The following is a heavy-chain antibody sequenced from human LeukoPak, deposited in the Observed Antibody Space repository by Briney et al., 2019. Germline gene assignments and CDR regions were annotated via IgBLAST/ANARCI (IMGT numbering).Heavy chain of an antibody. D-gene: IGHD6-13*01. CDR2: ISWDGGST. Sequence: GGSLSLPCAASGFPFEYYVMHWVRPAPGKGLEGVSLISWDGGSTYNADSVKRRFIIARANNKNSLLLQMNSIGADAAALYYWTKGPMSAASTTLQCYYYGMDVWGQGTTVTVSS. J-gene: IGHJ6*02. CDR1: GFPFEYYV. CDR3: TKGPMSAASTTLQCYYYGMDV. V-gene: IGHV3-43*02.